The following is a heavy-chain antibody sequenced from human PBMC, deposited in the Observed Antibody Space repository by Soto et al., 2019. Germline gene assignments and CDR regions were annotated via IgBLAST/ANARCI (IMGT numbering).Heavy chain of an antibody. J-gene: IGHJ5*01. D-gene: IGHD6-13*01. CDR2: IYFSGTT. V-gene: IGHV4-31*03. Sequence: SETLSLTCTVSGGSVNSGTYYWSWIRQHPGKGLEWIGYIYFSGTTYYNPSLKSRVTISLDMSQNQFTLSLSSVTAADTAVYYCATAPFSSSWYDSWGQGTLVTVSS. CDR3: ATAPFSSSWYDS. CDR1: GGSVNSGTYY.